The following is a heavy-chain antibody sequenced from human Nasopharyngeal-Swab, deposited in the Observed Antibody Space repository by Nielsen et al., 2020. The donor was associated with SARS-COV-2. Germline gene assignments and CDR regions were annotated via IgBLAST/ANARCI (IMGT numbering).Heavy chain of an antibody. CDR2: FDPEDGET. D-gene: IGHD6-13*01. V-gene: IGHV1-24*01. CDR3: AFRWWRSSWYGDY. CDR1: GYTLTEFS. J-gene: IGHJ4*02. Sequence: ASVKVSCKVSGYTLTEFSMHWVRQAPGKGLEWMGGFDPEDGETIYAQKFQGRVTMTEDTSTDTAYMELSSLRSEDTAVYYCAFRWWRSSWYGDYWGQGTLVTVSS.